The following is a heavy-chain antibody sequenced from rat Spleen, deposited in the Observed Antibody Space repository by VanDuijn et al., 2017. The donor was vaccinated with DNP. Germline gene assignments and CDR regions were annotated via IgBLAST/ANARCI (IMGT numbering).Heavy chain of an antibody. Sequence: EVQLVESGGDLVQPGRSLKVSCAASGFTFSDYYVAWVRQAPKKGLEWVASISYDGGDIHYRDSAKGRFTISRDNAKSSLYLQMDSLRSEDMATYYCARGTLRLHAMDAWGQGTSVTVSS. V-gene: IGHV5-20*01. CDR1: GFTFSDYY. D-gene: IGHD1-6*01. CDR2: ISYDGGDI. CDR3: ARGTLRLHAMDA. J-gene: IGHJ4*01.